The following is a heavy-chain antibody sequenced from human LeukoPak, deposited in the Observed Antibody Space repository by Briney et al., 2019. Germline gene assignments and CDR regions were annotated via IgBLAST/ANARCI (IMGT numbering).Heavy chain of an antibody. Sequence: SETLSLTCTVSGGSISSYYWSWIRQPAGKGLEWIGLIYTSGSTNYNPSLKSRVTTSVDTSKNQFSLKLSSVTAADTAVYYCARDRDGGNPLWFGELLRGYYMDVWGKGTTVTVSS. D-gene: IGHD3-10*01. J-gene: IGHJ6*03. CDR3: ARDRDGGNPLWFGELLRGYYMDV. V-gene: IGHV4-4*07. CDR2: IYTSGST. CDR1: GGSISSYY.